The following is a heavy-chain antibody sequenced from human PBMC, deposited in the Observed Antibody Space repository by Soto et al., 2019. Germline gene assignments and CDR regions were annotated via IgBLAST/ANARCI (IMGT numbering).Heavy chain of an antibody. V-gene: IGHV3-23*01. J-gene: IGHJ4*02. CDR1: GFTFSTYA. CDR3: VRGVRLHFDL. CDR2: ISGSGNKT. Sequence: EVQLLESGGGLVQPGGSLRLSCGVSGFTFSTYAMSWVRQAPGKGLEWVSAISGSGNKTFYADSVKGRFTISRDNSKNTLHLHMSSLRVEDTAVYYCVRGVRLHFDLWGQGTRFTVSS.